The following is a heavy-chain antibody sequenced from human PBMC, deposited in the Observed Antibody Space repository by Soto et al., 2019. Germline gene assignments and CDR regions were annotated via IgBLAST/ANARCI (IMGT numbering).Heavy chain of an antibody. J-gene: IGHJ4*01. Sequence: QVQLVESGGGVVQPGRSLRLSCAASGFTFSSYGMHWVRQAPGKGLEWVAVIWYDGSNKYYADSVKGRFTISRDNSKNTLYLQMNSLRAEDTAMYYCAREVVGGSIDYWGHGTLVTGSS. CDR3: AREVVGGSIDY. V-gene: IGHV3-33*01. CDR2: IWYDGSNK. D-gene: IGHD1-26*01. CDR1: GFTFSSYG.